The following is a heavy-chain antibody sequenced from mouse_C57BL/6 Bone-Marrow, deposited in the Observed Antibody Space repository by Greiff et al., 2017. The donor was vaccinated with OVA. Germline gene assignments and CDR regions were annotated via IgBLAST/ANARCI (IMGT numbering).Heavy chain of an antibody. CDR2: ISNGGGST. D-gene: IGHD2-1*01. Sequence: EVKVEESGGGLVQPGGSLKLSCAASGFTFSDYYMYWVRQTPEKRLEWVAYISNGGGSTYYPDTVKGRFTISRDNAKNTLYLQMSRLKSEDTAMYYCARHIYYGNFPWFAYWGQGTLVTVSA. J-gene: IGHJ3*01. CDR1: GFTFSDYY. V-gene: IGHV5-12*01. CDR3: ARHIYYGNFPWFAY.